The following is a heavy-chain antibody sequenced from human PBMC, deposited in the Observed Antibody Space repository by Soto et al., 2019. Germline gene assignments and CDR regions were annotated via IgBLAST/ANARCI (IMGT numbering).Heavy chain of an antibody. CDR2: ISGSGGST. D-gene: IGHD2-2*01. V-gene: IGHV3-23*01. J-gene: IGHJ4*02. CDR1: GFTFSSYA. CDR3: AKPDRYARGYYFDY. Sequence: WWSLRLSCAASGFTFSSYAMSWFRQAPGKGLEWVSAISGSGGSTYYADSVKGRFTISRDNSKNTRYLQMNSLRAEDTAVYYCAKPDRYARGYYFDYWGQGTLVTVSS.